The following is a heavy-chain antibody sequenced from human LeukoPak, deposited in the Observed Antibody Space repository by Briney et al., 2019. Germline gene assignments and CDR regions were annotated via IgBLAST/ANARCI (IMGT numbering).Heavy chain of an antibody. CDR2: ITSDSGDT. Sequence: SGGSLRLSCAASGFDFSSYTMNWVRQAPGQGLEWAASITSDSGDTNFADSLKARLTISRDNAKNSLYLQISSLRIEDTAVYYCARPQSVDWLFDAFDLWGQGTSVTVSS. D-gene: IGHD3/OR15-3a*01. J-gene: IGHJ3*01. V-gene: IGHV3-21*01. CDR1: GFDFSSYT. CDR3: ARPQSVDWLFDAFDL.